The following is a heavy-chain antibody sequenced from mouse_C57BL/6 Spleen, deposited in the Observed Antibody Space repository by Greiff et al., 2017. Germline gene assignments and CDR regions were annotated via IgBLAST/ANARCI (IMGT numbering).Heavy chain of an antibody. CDR1: GYTFTDYY. Sequence: EVQLQQSGPELVKPGASVKMSCKASGYTFTDYYMHWVKQSHGKGLEWIGYINPNNGGTSYHQKFKGKATLTVNKSSSTAYMELRSLTSEDSAVYYCARVRGNDGYYAMDDWGQGTSVTVSS. CDR2: INPNNGGT. CDR3: ARVRGNDGYYAMDD. V-gene: IGHV1-22*01. D-gene: IGHD2-2*01. J-gene: IGHJ4*01.